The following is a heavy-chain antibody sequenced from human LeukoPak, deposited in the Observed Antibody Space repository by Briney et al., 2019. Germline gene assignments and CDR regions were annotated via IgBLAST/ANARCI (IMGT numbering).Heavy chain of an antibody. V-gene: IGHV1-46*01. CDR2: INPSGGST. CDR1: GYTFTSYY. D-gene: IGHD1-1*01. Sequence: ASVKVSCKASGYTFTSYYMHWVRQAPGQGLEWMGIINPSGGSTSYAQKFQGRVTMTRDMSTSTVYMELSSLRSEDTAVYYCASRGATGTPPYYYMDVWGKGTTVTISS. CDR3: ASRGATGTPPYYYMDV. J-gene: IGHJ6*03.